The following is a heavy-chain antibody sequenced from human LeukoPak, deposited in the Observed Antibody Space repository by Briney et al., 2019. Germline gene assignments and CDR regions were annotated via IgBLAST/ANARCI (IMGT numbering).Heavy chain of an antibody. Sequence: GGSLRLTCAASGFTFSSYWMSWVRQAPGKGLEWLAFIRYDGSNKNYADSVKGRFTISRDNAKNSLYLQMNSLRAEDTAVYYCARDLKGYYMDVWGKGTTVTVSS. CDR1: GFTFSSYW. V-gene: IGHV3-30*02. CDR2: IRYDGSNK. CDR3: ARDLKGYYMDV. J-gene: IGHJ6*03.